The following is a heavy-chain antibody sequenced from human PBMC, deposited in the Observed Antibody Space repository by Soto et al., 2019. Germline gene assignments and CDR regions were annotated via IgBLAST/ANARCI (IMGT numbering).Heavy chain of an antibody. Sequence: SETLSLTCSVSDDSINSDKYYWGWIRQPPGKGLEWIGSIYYRGNAYYNPSLQTRVTISLDKSRSQFSLKLNSVTAADSAVYFCVSLEGHGNLSYHYDFWGRRALVTVSS. D-gene: IGHD1-1*01. CDR3: VSLEGHGNLSYHYDF. CDR1: DDSINSDKYY. V-gene: IGHV4-39*01. CDR2: IYYRGNA. J-gene: IGHJ4*02.